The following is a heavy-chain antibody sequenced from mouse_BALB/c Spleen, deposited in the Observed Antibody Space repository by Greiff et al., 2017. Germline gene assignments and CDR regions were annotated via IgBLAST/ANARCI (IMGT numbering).Heavy chain of an antibody. CDR2: IYPGDGDT. Sequence: VQLVESGAELARPGASVKLSCKASGYTFTSYWMQWVKQRPGQGLEWIGVIYPGDGDTRYTQKFKGKATLTADKSSSTAYMQLSSLASEDSAVYYCAIDGYFDYWGQGTTLTVSS. J-gene: IGHJ2*01. CDR1: GYTFTSYW. CDR3: AIDGYFDY. V-gene: IGHV1-87*01. D-gene: IGHD2-3*01.